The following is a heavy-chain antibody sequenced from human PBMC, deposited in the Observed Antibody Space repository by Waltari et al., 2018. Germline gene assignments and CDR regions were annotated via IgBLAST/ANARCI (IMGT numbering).Heavy chain of an antibody. CDR1: GGSFSGYY. CDR3: ARNVFKWGVRDLYFDY. CDR2: INHSGST. Sequence: QVQLQQWGAGLLKPSATLSLTCAVYGGSFSGYYWSWIRQPPGKGLEWIGEINHSGSTNYNPSLKSRVTISVDTSKNQFSLKLSSVTAADTAVYYCARNVFKWGVRDLYFDYWGQGTLVTVSS. D-gene: IGHD7-27*01. V-gene: IGHV4-34*01. J-gene: IGHJ4*02.